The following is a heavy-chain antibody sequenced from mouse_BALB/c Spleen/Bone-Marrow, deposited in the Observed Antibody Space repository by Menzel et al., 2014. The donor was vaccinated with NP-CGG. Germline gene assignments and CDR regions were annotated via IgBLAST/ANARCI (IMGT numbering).Heavy chain of an antibody. D-gene: IGHD2-4*01. Sequence: EVQLVESGPGLVKPSQSLSLTCIVTGYSITRDYAWNWIRQSPGNKLEWMGYISYSGSTTYNPSLESRISITRDTSKNQFFLQLNSVTTEDTATYYCARSSSYDYDVGFAYWGQGTLVTVSA. CDR1: GYSITRDYA. CDR2: ISYSGST. V-gene: IGHV3-2*02. CDR3: ARSSSYDYDVGFAY. J-gene: IGHJ3*01.